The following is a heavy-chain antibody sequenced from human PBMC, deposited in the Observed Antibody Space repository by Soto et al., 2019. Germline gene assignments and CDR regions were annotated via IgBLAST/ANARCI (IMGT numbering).Heavy chain of an antibody. V-gene: IGHV3-30-3*01. CDR1: GFTFSSYA. CDR3: ARGDGGEDCSGGSCYLQRIAVAGLYYYYYGMDG. CDR2: ISYDGSNK. J-gene: IGHJ6*02. Sequence: QVQLVESGGGVVQPGRSLRLSCAASGFTFSSYAMHWVRQAPGKGLEWVAVISYDGSNKYYADSVKGRFTISRDNSKNALDLHKNSMRAEDIAVYSCARGDGGEDCSGGSCYLQRIAVAGLYYYYYGMDGWGQGATVTASS. D-gene: IGHD2-15*01.